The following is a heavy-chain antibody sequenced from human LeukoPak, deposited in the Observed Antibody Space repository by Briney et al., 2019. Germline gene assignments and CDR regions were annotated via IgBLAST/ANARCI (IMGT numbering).Heavy chain of an antibody. J-gene: IGHJ6*02. Sequence: GESLKISCKGSGYSFTSYWIGWVRQMPGKGLEWMGIIHPGDSDTRYSPSFQGQVTISADKSISTAYLQWSSLKASDTAMYYCARLSKQLVLGYYYYYGMDVWGQGTTVTVSS. CDR2: IHPGDSDT. CDR3: ARLSKQLVLGYYYYYGMDV. CDR1: GYSFTSYW. D-gene: IGHD6-6*01. V-gene: IGHV5-51*01.